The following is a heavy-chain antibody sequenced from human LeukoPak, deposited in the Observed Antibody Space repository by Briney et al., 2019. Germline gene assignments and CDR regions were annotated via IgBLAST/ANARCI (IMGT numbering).Heavy chain of an antibody. CDR2: ISAYNGDT. J-gene: IGHJ4*02. CDR1: GYTFNKHG. CDR3: ARDPSNTSGWSPYFDY. D-gene: IGHD6-19*01. V-gene: IGHV1-18*04. Sequence: ASVKVSCKASGYTFNKHGITWVRQAPGQGLERMGWISAYNGDTKYGQKSQGRVTLLTDTSASTAYMELRSLRSDDTAVYYCARDPSNTSGWSPYFDYWGQGALVTVSS.